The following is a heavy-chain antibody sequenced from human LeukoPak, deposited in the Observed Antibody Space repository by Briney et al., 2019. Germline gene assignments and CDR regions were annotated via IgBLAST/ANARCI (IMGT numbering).Heavy chain of an antibody. J-gene: IGHJ4*02. CDR3: ARDDYWSHSR. CDR1: GFTFSSYW. D-gene: IGHD4/OR15-4a*01. V-gene: IGHV3-7*01. CDR2: IKTDGSEN. Sequence: GGSLRLSCAASGFTFSSYWMSWVRQAPGKGLEWVASIKTDGSENYYVDSVRGRFTISRDNAKNSLYLLINSLGVEDTAVYYCARDDYWSHSRWGQGTLVTVSS.